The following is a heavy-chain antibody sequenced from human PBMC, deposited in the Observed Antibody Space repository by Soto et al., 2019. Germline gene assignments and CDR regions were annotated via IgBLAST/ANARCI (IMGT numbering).Heavy chain of an antibody. D-gene: IGHD6-6*01. CDR2: IYYSGGT. CDR1: GGSISGSSYY. V-gene: IGHV4-39*01. J-gene: IGHJ6*02. CDR3: ARSIAAPVDYYNGMDV. Sequence: PSETLSLTCTVSGGSISGSSYYWGWIRQPPGKGLEWIGSIYYSGGTYYNPSLKSRVTISVDTSKNQFSLKLSSVTAADTAVYYCARSIAAPVDYYNGMDVWGQGTTVTVSS.